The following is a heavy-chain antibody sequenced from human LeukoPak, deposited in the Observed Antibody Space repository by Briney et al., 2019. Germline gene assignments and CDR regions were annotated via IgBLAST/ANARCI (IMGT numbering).Heavy chain of an antibody. J-gene: IGHJ5*02. Sequence: GASVKVSCKASGYTFTSFGFSWLRQAPGQGLEWMGWISTYNGNTYYAQKFQGRIALTTDSSTGTAYLELRRLTSDDTAVYYCARDPTSGNDNVRAWFDPWGQGTLVTVSS. CDR3: ARDPTSGNDNVRAWFDP. V-gene: IGHV1-18*01. CDR1: GYTFTSFG. D-gene: IGHD3-22*01. CDR2: ISTYNGNT.